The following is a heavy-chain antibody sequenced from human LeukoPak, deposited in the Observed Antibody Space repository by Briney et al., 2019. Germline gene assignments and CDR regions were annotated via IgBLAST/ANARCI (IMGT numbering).Heavy chain of an antibody. Sequence: PGGSLRLSCAPSGFSVSSNYMSWVRQAPGKGLEWVAVIYSGGSVYYAGSVKGRFTITRDNSKNTLYLQMNSLRAEDTAVYYCAASSGFYVGDYWGQGTLVTVSS. CDR3: AASSGFYVGDY. CDR2: IYSGGSV. D-gene: IGHD3-22*01. J-gene: IGHJ4*02. CDR1: GFSVSSNY. V-gene: IGHV3-53*01.